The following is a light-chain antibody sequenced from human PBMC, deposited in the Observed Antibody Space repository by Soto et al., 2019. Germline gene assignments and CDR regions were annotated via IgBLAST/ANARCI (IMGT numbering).Light chain of an antibody. CDR2: HVN. Sequence: QSALTQPRSVSGSPGQSVTISCTGTSNNIGAYTFVSWYQQHPGKAPNLIIYHVNKRPSGVPDRFSGSKSGSTASLTISGLQAEDESDYYCSAYGGNADVVFGGGTKLTVL. CDR1: SNNIGAYTF. CDR3: SAYGGNADVV. J-gene: IGLJ2*01. V-gene: IGLV2-11*01.